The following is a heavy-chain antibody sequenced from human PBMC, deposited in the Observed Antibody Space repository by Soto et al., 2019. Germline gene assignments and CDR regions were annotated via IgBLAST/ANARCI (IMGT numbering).Heavy chain of an antibody. J-gene: IGHJ4*02. D-gene: IGHD3-16*01. CDR2: LWSDGSNK. CDR3: ARDTFGDEMPTMLDY. CDR1: GFTFSSFA. V-gene: IGHV3-33*01. Sequence: QVQLVESGGGVVQPGRSLRLSCAVSGFTFSSFAMHWVRQAPGKGLEWVAFLWSDGSNKSYSDSVKGRFTISRDTSKNTLYLQMNSLRAEDTAVYYCARDTFGDEMPTMLDYWGQGTLVTVSS.